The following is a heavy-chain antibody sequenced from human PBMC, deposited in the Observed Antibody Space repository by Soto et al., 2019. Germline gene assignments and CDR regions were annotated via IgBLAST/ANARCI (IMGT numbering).Heavy chain of an antibody. CDR3: TTGDYDSSGESSYYYGMAV. V-gene: IGHV3-15*07. CDR1: GFTFSNAW. J-gene: IGHJ6*02. CDR2: IKSKTDGGTT. D-gene: IGHD3-22*01. Sequence: EVQLVESGGGLVKPGGSLRLSCAASGFTFSNAWMNWVRQAPGKGLEWVGRIKSKTDGGTTDYAAPVKGRFTISRDDSKNTLYLQMNSLKTEDTAVYYCTTGDYDSSGESSYYYGMAVWGQGTTVMVSS.